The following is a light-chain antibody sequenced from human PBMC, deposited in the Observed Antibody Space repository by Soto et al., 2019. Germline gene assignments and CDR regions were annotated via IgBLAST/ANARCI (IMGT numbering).Light chain of an antibody. Sequence: DIRMTQSPSTLSASVGDRVTITCRASQNIGTWLAWYQQKPGKAPDLLIYDASTLESGVPSRFSGSGSRTEFTLTISSLQPGDLATYYCQQCGDSWSFGQGTKVEIK. V-gene: IGKV1-5*01. J-gene: IGKJ1*01. CDR1: QNIGTW. CDR2: DAS. CDR3: QQCGDSWS.